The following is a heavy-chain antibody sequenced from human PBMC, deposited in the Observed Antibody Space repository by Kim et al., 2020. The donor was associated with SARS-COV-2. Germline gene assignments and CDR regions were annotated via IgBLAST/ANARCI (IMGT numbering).Heavy chain of an antibody. CDR3: ARGQQVRGLIILYYYGMDV. J-gene: IGHJ6*02. V-gene: IGHV3-30-3*01. D-gene: IGHD3-10*01. CDR1: GFTLTTYT. Sequence: GGSLRLSCAVSGFTLTTYTMHWVRQAPGKGLEWVAVISYDGSKEYYADSVKGRFIISRDNSKNTLYLQMNSLGPEDTGVYYCARGQQVRGLIILYYYGMDVWSQGTTVTAS. CDR2: ISYDGSKE.